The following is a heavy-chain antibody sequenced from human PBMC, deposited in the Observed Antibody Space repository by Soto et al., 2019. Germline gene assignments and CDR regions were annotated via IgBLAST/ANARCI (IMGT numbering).Heavy chain of an antibody. J-gene: IGHJ4*02. CDR3: ARESSSGRRDRIDY. Sequence: GGSLRLSCVASGFTFSNHGMHWVRQAPGKGLEWVTVIWYDGTNRFYADSVKGRFTISRDISENTVYLQTDSLRSEDTAVYYCARESSSGRRDRIDYWGQGTLVTVSS. V-gene: IGHV3-33*01. D-gene: IGHD6-19*01. CDR2: IWYDGTNR. CDR1: GFTFSNHG.